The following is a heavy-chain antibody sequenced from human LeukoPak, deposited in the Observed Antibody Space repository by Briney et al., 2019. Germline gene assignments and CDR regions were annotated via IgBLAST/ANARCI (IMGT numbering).Heavy chain of an antibody. V-gene: IGHV3-23*01. D-gene: IGHD6-19*01. Sequence: GGSLRLSCAASGFIFSTYAMSGVRQAPGKGLEWVSGINNSGDRRFYADSVKGRFTISRDNSKNTLYLQMNSLRAEDTAVYYCARGWYNFDYWGQGTRVTVSS. CDR3: ARGWYNFDY. CDR2: INNSGDRR. J-gene: IGHJ4*02. CDR1: GFIFSTYA.